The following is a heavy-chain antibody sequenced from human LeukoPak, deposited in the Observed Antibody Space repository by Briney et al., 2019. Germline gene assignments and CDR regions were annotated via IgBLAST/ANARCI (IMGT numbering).Heavy chain of an antibody. D-gene: IGHD3-10*01. V-gene: IGHV3-23*01. Sequence: GGSLILSCAASGFTFSSYAMSWVRQAPGKGLEWVSAISGSGGSTYYADSVKGRFTISRDNSKDTLYLQMNSLRAEDTAVYYCAKSSHYYGSGSPFDYWGQGTLVTVSS. J-gene: IGHJ4*02. CDR3: AKSSHYYGSGSPFDY. CDR2: ISGSGGST. CDR1: GFTFSSYA.